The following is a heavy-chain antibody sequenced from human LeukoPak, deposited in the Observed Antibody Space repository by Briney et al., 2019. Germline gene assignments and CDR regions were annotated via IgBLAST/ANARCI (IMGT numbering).Heavy chain of an antibody. Sequence: SETLSLTCAVSGYSISSGYYWGWIRQPPGKGLEWIGSIYHSGSTYYNPSLKSRVTISVDTSKNQFSLKLSSVTAADTAVYYWARAILWWEGYYYYMDVWGKGTTVTVSS. CDR2: IYHSGST. V-gene: IGHV4-38-2*01. CDR3: ARAILWWEGYYYYMDV. J-gene: IGHJ6*03. CDR1: GYSISSGYY. D-gene: IGHD2-21*01.